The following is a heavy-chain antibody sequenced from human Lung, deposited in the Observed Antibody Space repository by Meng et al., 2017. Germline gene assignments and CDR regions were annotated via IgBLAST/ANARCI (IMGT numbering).Heavy chain of an antibody. CDR3: ARDERGGPYYFDY. V-gene: IGHV1-3*04. J-gene: IGHJ4*02. CDR1: GYSFTTYG. CDR2: NNTDNGDT. Sequence: QVPLVQPGAEVKKPGASAKVSCQASGYSFTTYGMHWLRQAPGQRLEWMGLNNTDNGDTHYSQKFQGRVTITRDTSARTAYMELSSLRSEDTAVDFCARDERGGPYYFDYWGQGTLVTVSS.